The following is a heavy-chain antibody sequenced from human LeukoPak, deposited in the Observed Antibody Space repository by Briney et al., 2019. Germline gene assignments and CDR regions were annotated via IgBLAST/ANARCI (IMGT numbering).Heavy chain of an antibody. V-gene: IGHV4-59*12. CDR1: GGSISSYY. J-gene: IGHJ4*02. CDR2: IYYSGST. CDR3: ARVGPITMVRGAMDYFDY. D-gene: IGHD3-10*01. Sequence: SETLSLTCTVSGGSISSYYWSWIRQPPGKGLEWIGYIYYSGSTNYNPSLKSRVTISVDTSKNQFSLKLSSVTAADTAVYYCARVGPITMVRGAMDYFDYWGQGTLVTVSS.